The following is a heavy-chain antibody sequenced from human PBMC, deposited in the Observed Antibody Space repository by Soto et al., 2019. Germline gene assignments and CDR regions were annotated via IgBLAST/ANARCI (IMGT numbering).Heavy chain of an antibody. J-gene: IGHJ4*02. V-gene: IGHV4-59*01. CDR2: IYYSGST. D-gene: IGHD4-17*01. Sequence: SETLSLTCTVSGGSISSYYWSWIRQPPGKGLEWIGYIYYSGSTNYNPSLKSRVTISVDTSKNQFSLKLSSVTAADTAVYYCARRYGASFDYWGQGALITVSS. CDR3: ARRYGASFDY. CDR1: GGSISSYY.